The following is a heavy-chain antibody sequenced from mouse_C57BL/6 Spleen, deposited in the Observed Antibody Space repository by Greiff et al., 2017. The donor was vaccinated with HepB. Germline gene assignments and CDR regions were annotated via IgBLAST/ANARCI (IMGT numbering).Heavy chain of an antibody. CDR3: TRDPAQAFYFDY. V-gene: IGHV5-9-1*02. CDR1: GFTFSSYA. CDR2: ISSGGDYI. J-gene: IGHJ2*01. D-gene: IGHD3-2*02. Sequence: EVKLMESGEGLVKPGGSLKLSCAASGFTFSSYAMSWVRQTPEKRLEWVAYISSGGDYIYYADTVKGRFTISRDNARNTLYLQMSSLKSEDTAMYYCTRDPAQAFYFDYWGQGTTLTVSS.